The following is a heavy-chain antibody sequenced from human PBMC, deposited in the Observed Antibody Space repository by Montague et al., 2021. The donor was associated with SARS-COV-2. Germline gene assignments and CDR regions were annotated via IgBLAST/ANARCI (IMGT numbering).Heavy chain of an antibody. D-gene: IGHD3-3*01. CDR3: AREGGITIFGVVILYYFDF. V-gene: IGHV4-61*02. J-gene: IGHJ4*02. CDR1: GGSISSGSYY. Sequence: TLSLTCTVSGGSISSGSYYWSWIRQPAGKGLEWIGRIYTSGSTNYNPSLKSRVTISVDTSKNQFSLKLSSVTAADTAVYYCAREGGITIFGVVILYYFDFWGQGTLVNVSS. CDR2: IYTSGST.